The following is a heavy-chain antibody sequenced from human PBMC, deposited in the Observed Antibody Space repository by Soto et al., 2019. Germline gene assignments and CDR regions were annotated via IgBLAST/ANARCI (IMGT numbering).Heavy chain of an antibody. Sequence: QVHLQESGPGLVKPSETLSLSCTVSGVSIRSYFWSWIRQPPGKGLEWIGYTYYTADTKYSHSLESRVTISADPSKKHFSLSRSAVSAADTALYFCACSKNRGESFDYWGQGALVTVSS. CDR2: TYYTADT. J-gene: IGHJ4*02. CDR1: GVSIRSYF. CDR3: ACSKNRGESFDY. D-gene: IGHD3-10*01. V-gene: IGHV4-59*01.